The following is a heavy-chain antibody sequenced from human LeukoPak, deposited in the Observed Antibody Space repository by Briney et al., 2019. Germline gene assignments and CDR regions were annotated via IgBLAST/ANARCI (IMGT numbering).Heavy chain of an antibody. D-gene: IGHD2-2*01. V-gene: IGHV4-30-4*01. J-gene: IGHJ5*02. Sequence: SETLSLTCTVSGGSISSGDYYWSWIRQPPGKGLEWIGYIYYSGSTYYNPSLKSRVTISVDTSKNQFSPKLSSVTAADTAVYYCARGDIVVVPAARIWFDPWGQGTLVTVSS. CDR1: GGSISSGDYY. CDR3: ARGDIVVVPAARIWFDP. CDR2: IYYSGST.